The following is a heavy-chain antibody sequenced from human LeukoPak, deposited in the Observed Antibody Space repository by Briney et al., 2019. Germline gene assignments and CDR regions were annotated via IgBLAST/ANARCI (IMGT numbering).Heavy chain of an antibody. CDR2: IVVGSGNT. D-gene: IGHD2-21*02. J-gene: IGHJ4*02. CDR3: AAGIRGDCGSDCYPLFDS. CDR1: GFTFTSSA. V-gene: IGHV1-58*01. Sequence: ASVKVSCKASGFTFTSSAVQWVRQARGQRLEWMAWIVVGSGNTNYAQKFQERVTITRDMSTSTAYMELSSLRSEDTAVYYCAAGIRGDCGSDCYPLFDSWGQGTLVTVSS.